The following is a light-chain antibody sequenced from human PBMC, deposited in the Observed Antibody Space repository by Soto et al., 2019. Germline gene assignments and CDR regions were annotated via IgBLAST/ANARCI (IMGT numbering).Light chain of an antibody. Sequence: EIVLTQSRGTLSLSTGERATLSCMASQSLSNNIYLAWYQQRPGQAPRLLIYGASSKGTGFPNRFSGSGSGTDFTVTISRLEPEDFAVYYFQQYGNSPQTLGEGTKVDIK. J-gene: IGKJ1*01. CDR1: QSLSNNIY. CDR2: GAS. CDR3: QQYGNSPQT. V-gene: IGKV3-20*01.